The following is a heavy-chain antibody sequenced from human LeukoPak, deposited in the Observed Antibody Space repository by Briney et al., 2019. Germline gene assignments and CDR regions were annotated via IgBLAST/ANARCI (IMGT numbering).Heavy chain of an antibody. J-gene: IGHJ6*02. D-gene: IGHD6-6*01. CDR1: GFTFSSYA. CDR3: TKGIAARLYHYGMDV. V-gene: IGHV3-23*01. CDR2: ISGSGGST. Sequence: GGSLRLSCAASGFTFSSYAMSWVRQAPGKGLEWVSAISGSGGSTYYADSVKGRFTISRDNSKNTLYLQMNSLRAEDTAVYYCTKGIAARLYHYGMDVWGQGTTVTVSS.